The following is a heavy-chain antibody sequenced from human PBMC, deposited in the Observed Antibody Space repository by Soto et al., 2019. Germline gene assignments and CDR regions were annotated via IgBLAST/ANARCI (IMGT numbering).Heavy chain of an antibody. J-gene: IGHJ6*02. CDR2: IYPGDSDT. CDR3: ATVSSSSPYYYYGMDV. CDR1: GYSFTSHW. D-gene: IGHD6-6*01. V-gene: IGHV5-51*01. Sequence: GESLKISCKGSGYSFTSHWIGWVRQMPGKGLEWMGIIYPGDSDTRYSPSFQGQVTISADKSISTAYLQWSSLKASDTAMYYCATVSSSSPYYYYGMDVWGQGTTVTVSS.